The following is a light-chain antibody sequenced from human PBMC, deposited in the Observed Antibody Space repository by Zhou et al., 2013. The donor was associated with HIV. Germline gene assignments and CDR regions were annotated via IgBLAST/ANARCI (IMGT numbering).Light chain of an antibody. CDR2: LTS. Sequence: EIVLTQSPVTLSLFPGERATLSCRASQSVDSGYLAWYQQKPGQAPRLLIFLTSTRATGIPDRFSGSGSETDFTLTISRLQPEDFAVYYCQQYGSSPLTFGGGTKVEIK. V-gene: IGKV3-20*01. J-gene: IGKJ4*01. CDR1: QSVDSGY. CDR3: QQYGSSPLT.